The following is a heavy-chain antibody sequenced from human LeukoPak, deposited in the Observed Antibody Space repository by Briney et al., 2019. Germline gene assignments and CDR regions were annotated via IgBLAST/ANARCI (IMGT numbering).Heavy chain of an antibody. Sequence: PSETLSLTCTVSGGSINAYYWSWIRQPPGKGLEWIAYVRDNGENNYNPALKSRVAITVNTANNQKSLSLNFVTPADTAIYYWARQPANTAAFDIWGLGTMVTVSS. CDR1: GGSINAYY. V-gene: IGHV4-59*08. J-gene: IGHJ3*02. D-gene: IGHD5-18*01. CDR3: ARQPANTAAFDI. CDR2: VRDNGEN.